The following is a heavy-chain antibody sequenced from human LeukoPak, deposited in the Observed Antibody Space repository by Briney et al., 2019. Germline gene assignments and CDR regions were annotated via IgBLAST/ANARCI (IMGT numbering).Heavy chain of an antibody. CDR1: GYTFTGYY. CDR2: VNPNSGGT. V-gene: IGHV1-2*02. Sequence: ASVKVSCKASGYTFTGYYMRWVRQAPGQGLEWMGWVNPNSGGTNYAQKFQGRVTMTRDTSISTAYMELSRLRSDDTAVYYCARAPDCSGGRCYIRFDYWGQGTLVTVSS. D-gene: IGHD2-15*01. J-gene: IGHJ4*02. CDR3: ARAPDCSGGRCYIRFDY.